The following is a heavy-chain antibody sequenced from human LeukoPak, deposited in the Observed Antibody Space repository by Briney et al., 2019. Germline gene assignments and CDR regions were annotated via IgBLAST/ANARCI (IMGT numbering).Heavy chain of an antibody. J-gene: IGHJ4*02. CDR1: GYSISSGYY. D-gene: IGHD6-13*01. CDR3: ASNTIAAAGGHVDY. Sequence: PWETLSLMRSVSGYSISSGYYWAWIRQPPGKGLEWLGSIYHSVSTYYNPSLKSRVTISVDTSKNQFSLKLSSVTAADTAVYYCASNTIAAAGGHVDYWGQGTLVTVSS. CDR2: IYHSVST. V-gene: IGHV4-38-2*01.